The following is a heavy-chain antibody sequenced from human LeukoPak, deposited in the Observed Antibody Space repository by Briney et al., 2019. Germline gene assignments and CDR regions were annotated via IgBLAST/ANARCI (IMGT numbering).Heavy chain of an antibody. CDR1: GFTFSSYA. J-gene: IGHJ4*02. CDR2: INNVGSHI. D-gene: IGHD1-26*01. V-gene: IGHV3-21*01. CDR3: SRDPTYYLRYGYFDY. Sequence: GGSLRLSCAASGFTFSSYAMSWVRQAPGKGLEWVSSINNVGSHIYYAGSVKGRFTISRDNTKNSLYLQMNSLRAEDTAVYYCSRDPTYYLRYGYFDYWGQGALVTVST.